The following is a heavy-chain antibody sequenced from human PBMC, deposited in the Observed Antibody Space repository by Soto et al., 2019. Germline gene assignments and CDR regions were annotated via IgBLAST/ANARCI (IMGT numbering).Heavy chain of an antibody. CDR3: ATGLRFLQGVLFRRQCQYAFAS. Sequence: ASVKVSCKVSGYTLTELSMHWVRQAPGKGLEWMGGFDPEDGETIYAQKFQGRVTMTEDTSTDTAYMELSSLRSEDTAVYYCATGLRFLQGVLFRRQCQYAFASWGKGTMVTVAS. D-gene: IGHD3-3*01. CDR1: GYTLTELS. J-gene: IGHJ3*02. V-gene: IGHV1-24*01. CDR2: FDPEDGET.